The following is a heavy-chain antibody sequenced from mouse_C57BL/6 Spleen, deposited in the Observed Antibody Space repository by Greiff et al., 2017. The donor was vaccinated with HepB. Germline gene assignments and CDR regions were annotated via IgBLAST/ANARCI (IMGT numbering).Heavy chain of an antibody. CDR1: GYTFTSYW. J-gene: IGHJ4*01. D-gene: IGHD2-1*01. CDR3: ARFYYGLYAMDY. V-gene: IGHV1-59*01. Sequence: VQLQQPGAELVRPGTSVKLSCKASGYTFTSYWMHWVKQRPGQGLEWIGVIDPSDSYTNYNQKFKGKATLTVDTSSSPAYMQLSSLTSEDSAVYYCARFYYGLYAMDYWGQGTSVTVSS. CDR2: IDPSDSYT.